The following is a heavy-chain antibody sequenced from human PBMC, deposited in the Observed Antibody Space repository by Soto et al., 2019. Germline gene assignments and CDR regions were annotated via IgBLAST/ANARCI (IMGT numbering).Heavy chain of an antibody. CDR1: GSSISSSSYY. CDR2: IYYSGST. J-gene: IGHJ6*02. V-gene: IGHV4-39*01. CDR3: ARISYYEFWSGYYGDYYGMDV. D-gene: IGHD3-3*01. Sequence: PSETPSLTCTVSGSSISSSSYYWGWIRQPPGKGLEWIGRIYYSGSTYYNPSLKSRVTISVDTSKIQFSLKLRSVTAADTAVYYCARISYYEFWSGYYGDYYGMDVWGQGTTVTVSS.